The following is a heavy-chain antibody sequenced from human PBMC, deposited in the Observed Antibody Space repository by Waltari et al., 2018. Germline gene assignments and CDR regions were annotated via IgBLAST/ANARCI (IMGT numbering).Heavy chain of an antibody. J-gene: IGHJ5*02. CDR3: AKEGYYYDSSGYPRPLS. D-gene: IGHD3-22*01. CDR2: ISGSGGST. CDR1: GFTFSSSA. V-gene: IGHV3-23*04. Sequence: EVQLVESGGGLVQPGGSLRLSCAASGFTFSSSAMRWVPQAPGKGLEWVSAISGSGGSTYYADSVKGRFTISRDNSKNTLYLQMNSLRAEDTAVYYCAKEGYYYDSSGYPRPLSWGQGTLVTVSS.